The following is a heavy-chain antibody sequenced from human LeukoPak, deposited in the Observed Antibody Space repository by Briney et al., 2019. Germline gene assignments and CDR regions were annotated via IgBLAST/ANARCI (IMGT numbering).Heavy chain of an antibody. CDR3: ARAAAGTEWFDP. CDR2: IYHSGST. V-gene: IGHV4-30-2*01. CDR1: GGSISSGGYY. Sequence: SETLSLTCTVSGGSISSGGYYWSWIRQPPGKGLEWIGYIYHSGSTYYNPSLKSRVTISVDRSKNQFSLKLSSVTAADTAVYYCARAAAGTEWFDPWGQGTLVTVSS. D-gene: IGHD6-13*01. J-gene: IGHJ5*02.